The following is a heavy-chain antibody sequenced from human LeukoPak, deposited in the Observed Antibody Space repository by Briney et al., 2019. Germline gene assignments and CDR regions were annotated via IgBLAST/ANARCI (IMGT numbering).Heavy chain of an antibody. CDR1: GGSFSGYY. CDR3: ARTLSYYDSSGYYISTRNDY. Sequence: PSETLSLTCAVYGGSFSGYYWSWIRQPPGKGLEWIGEINHSGSTNYNPSLKSRVTISVDTSKNQFSLKLSSVTAADTAVYYCARTLSYYDSSGYYISTRNDYWGQGTLVTVSS. D-gene: IGHD3-22*01. CDR2: INHSGST. J-gene: IGHJ4*02. V-gene: IGHV4-34*01.